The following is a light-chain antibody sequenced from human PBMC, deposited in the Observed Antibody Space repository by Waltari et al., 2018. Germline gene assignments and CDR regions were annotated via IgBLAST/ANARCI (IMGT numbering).Light chain of an antibody. J-gene: IGLJ2*01. Sequence: QSALTQPRSVSGSPGQSVTISCSGTSGEVGFYNYVSWYQHHPGKAPELMIYDVSQRPSGVPDRFSGSKSGNTASLTISGLQAEDEADYYCCSYAGSYTVVFGGGTKLTVL. V-gene: IGLV2-11*01. CDR2: DVS. CDR1: SGEVGFYNY. CDR3: CSYAGSYTVV.